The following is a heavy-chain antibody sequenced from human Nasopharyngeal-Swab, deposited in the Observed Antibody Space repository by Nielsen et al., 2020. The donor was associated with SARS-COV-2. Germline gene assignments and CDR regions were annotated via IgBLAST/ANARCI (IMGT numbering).Heavy chain of an antibody. J-gene: IGHJ4*02. V-gene: IGHV3-23*01. Sequence: ETLSLTCAASGFTFSRSALTWVRQAPGKGLEWVSAIGVSGTMTYYADFVRGRFTISRDNSKNTLYLQMNSLRAEDTAVYYCARGGSRGMFDYWGQGTLVTVSS. CDR3: ARGGSRGMFDY. CDR2: IGVSGTMT. CDR1: GFTFSRSA. D-gene: IGHD2-15*01.